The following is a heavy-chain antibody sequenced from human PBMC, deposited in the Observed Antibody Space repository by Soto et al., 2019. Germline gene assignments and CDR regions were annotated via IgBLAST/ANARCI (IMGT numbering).Heavy chain of an antibody. J-gene: IGHJ4*02. CDR3: ESSESYHKAGY. Sequence: GGSLRLSCTGAGFTFSNYAMSWVRQAPGKGLEWVSSINYNGVGTYYADSVKGRFTISRDNSKNTLFLLMNSLRAEDAAVYYWESSESYHKAGYWGQGTLVTVSS. D-gene: IGHD3-10*01. V-gene: IGHV3-23*01. CDR1: GFTFSNYA. CDR2: INYNGVGT.